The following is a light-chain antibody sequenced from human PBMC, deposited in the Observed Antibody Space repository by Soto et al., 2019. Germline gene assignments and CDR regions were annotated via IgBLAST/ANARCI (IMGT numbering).Light chain of an antibody. CDR1: QSISIY. CDR2: AAS. Sequence: DIQITQSPSSLSASVGDRVTITCRASQSISIYLNWYQQKPGKAPNLLIYAASSLQSGVPSRFSGSGSGTDFTLTISSLQPEDFATYYCQQSYSTPLTFGGGTKVDIK. V-gene: IGKV1-39*01. J-gene: IGKJ4*01. CDR3: QQSYSTPLT.